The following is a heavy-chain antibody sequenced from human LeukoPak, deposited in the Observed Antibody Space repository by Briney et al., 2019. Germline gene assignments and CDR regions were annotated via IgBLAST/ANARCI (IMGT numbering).Heavy chain of an antibody. J-gene: IGHJ4*02. D-gene: IGHD2-21*02. Sequence: TGGSLRLSCAASGFTFSSYAMSWVCQAPGKGLKWVSASSGSGGSTYSADSVRGLFTISRDNSKNTLYLQMNSLRAEDTALYYCAKSYSHIVVVTARGYWGQGTLVTVSS. CDR2: SSGSGGST. V-gene: IGHV3-23*01. CDR3: AKSYSHIVVVTARGY. CDR1: GFTFSSYA.